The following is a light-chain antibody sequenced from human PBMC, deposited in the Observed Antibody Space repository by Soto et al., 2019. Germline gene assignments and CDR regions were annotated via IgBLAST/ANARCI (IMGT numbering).Light chain of an antibody. Sequence: DIQMTQSPSSLSASVGDRVTITCRTSQTIKSYLNWYQHKPGKAPQLLISGASSLQGGVPSRFSGSASGPEFTLNISSLQPEDIATYYCQQCYTTPYTFGQGTKLDLK. CDR3: QQCYTTPYT. CDR2: GAS. V-gene: IGKV1-39*01. CDR1: QTIKSY. J-gene: IGKJ2*01.